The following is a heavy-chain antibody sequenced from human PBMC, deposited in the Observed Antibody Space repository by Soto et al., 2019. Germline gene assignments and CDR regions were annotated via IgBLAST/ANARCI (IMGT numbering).Heavy chain of an antibody. D-gene: IGHD5-12*01. CDR2: ISSSSSYI. CDR3: ARDGKTKRYDSILSNYYYYMDV. V-gene: IGHV3-21*01. CDR1: GFTFSSYS. Sequence: GGSLRLSCAASGFTFSSYSMNWVRQAPGKGLEWVSSISSSSSYIYYADSVKGRFTISRDNAKNSLYLQMNSLRAEDTAVYYCARDGKTKRYDSILSNYYYYMDVWGKGTTVTVSS. J-gene: IGHJ6*03.